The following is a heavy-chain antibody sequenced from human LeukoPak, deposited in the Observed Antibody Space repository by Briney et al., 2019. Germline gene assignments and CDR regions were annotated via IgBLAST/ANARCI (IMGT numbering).Heavy chain of an antibody. CDR3: ARVIRAAPGKGYFDY. CDR2: ISGSGGST. V-gene: IGHV3-23*01. CDR1: GFIFSTYA. J-gene: IGHJ4*02. D-gene: IGHD6-13*01. Sequence: GGSLRLSCATFGFIFSTYALSWVRQAPGKGLEWASSISGSGGSTYHADSVKGRFTISRDSSKNTLYLQMNSLRAEDTAIYYCARVIRAAPGKGYFDYWGQGTLVTVSS.